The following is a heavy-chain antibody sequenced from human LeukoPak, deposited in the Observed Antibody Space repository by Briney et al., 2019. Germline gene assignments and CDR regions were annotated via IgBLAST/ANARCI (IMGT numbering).Heavy chain of an antibody. J-gene: IGHJ4*02. CDR2: ISGSSRYL. Sequence: GGSLRLSCAASGFTFSTYSMNWVRQAPGKGLEWVSSISGSSRYLYYADSVKRRFTISRDNAKNSLYLQMDSLRAEDTAVYYCARRLNSGDYGSDYWGQGTLVTVSS. V-gene: IGHV3-21*01. D-gene: IGHD4-17*01. CDR1: GFTFSTYS. CDR3: ARRLNSGDYGSDY.